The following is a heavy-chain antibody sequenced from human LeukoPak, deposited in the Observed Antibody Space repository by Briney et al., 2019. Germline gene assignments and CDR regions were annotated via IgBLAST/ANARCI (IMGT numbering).Heavy chain of an antibody. V-gene: IGHV4-4*07. Sequence: PSETLSLTCTVSGGSISSYYWSWLRQPAGKGLEWIGRIYTSGSTNYNPSLKSRVTMSVDTSKNQFSLKLSSVTAADTAVYYCAREDSGSYYGYNWFDPWGQGTLVTVSS. CDR1: GGSISSYY. J-gene: IGHJ5*02. CDR2: IYTSGST. D-gene: IGHD1-26*01. CDR3: AREDSGSYYGYNWFDP.